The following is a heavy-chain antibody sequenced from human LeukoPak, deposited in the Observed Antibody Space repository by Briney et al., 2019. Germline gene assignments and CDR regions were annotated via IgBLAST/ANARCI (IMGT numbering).Heavy chain of an antibody. CDR2: IYYGGST. CDR3: ARVTATSQDISAISLAFDH. V-gene: IGHV4-30-4*01. CDR1: SGSISSNDYY. D-gene: IGHD5-12*01. J-gene: IGHJ4*02. Sequence: SETLPLTCTVSSGSISSNDYYWNWIRQAPGKGLEWIGYIYYGGSTYYNPSLQSRVTLSVDTSKNQFFLRLTSVTAADTAVYYCARVTATSQDISAISLAFDHWGPGTRVTVSS.